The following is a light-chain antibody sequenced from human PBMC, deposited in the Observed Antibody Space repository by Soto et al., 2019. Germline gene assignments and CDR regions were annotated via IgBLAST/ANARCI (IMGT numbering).Light chain of an antibody. CDR2: GNS. J-gene: IGLJ1*01. CDR3: QSYDSSLSGYV. Sequence: QSVLTQPPSVSGAPGQRVTISCTGSSSNIGAGYDVHWYQQLPGTAPKLLIYGNSNRPSGVPDRFSGSQSGTSASLAITGLQAEEEADYYCQSYDSSLSGYVFGTGTKLTVL. V-gene: IGLV1-40*01. CDR1: SSNIGAGYD.